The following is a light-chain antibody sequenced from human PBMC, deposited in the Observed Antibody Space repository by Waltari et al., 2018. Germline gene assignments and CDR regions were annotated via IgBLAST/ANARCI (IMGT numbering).Light chain of an antibody. V-gene: IGKV3-20*01. CDR1: QSVSRP. CDR2: GAS. J-gene: IGKJ1*01. Sequence: IVLSQSPGTLSLSPGERAPLSCRASQSVSRPLAWYQQKPGQAPKLLIYGASTRATGIPDRFTGSGSGTDFSLTISSLEPEDFAIYFCQHYVRLPATFGQGTKVEIK. CDR3: QHYVRLPAT.